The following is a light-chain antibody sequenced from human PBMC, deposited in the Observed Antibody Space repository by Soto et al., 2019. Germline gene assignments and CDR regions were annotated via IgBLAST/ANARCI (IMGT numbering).Light chain of an antibody. CDR3: SSNAGTYVA. CDR2: DVS. J-gene: IGLJ2*01. V-gene: IGLV2-11*01. CDR1: SSDVGDYNS. Sequence: QSALTQPRSVSGSPGQSVTISCTGTSSDVGDYNSVSWYQQYPDKAPKLVIYDVSKRPSGVPDHFSGSKSGNTASLTISGLQAEDEADYYCSSNAGTYVAFGGGTKLTVL.